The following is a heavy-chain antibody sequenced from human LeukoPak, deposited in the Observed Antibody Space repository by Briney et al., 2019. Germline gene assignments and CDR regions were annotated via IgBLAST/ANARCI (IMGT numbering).Heavy chain of an antibody. J-gene: IGHJ6*02. CDR3: AKDMGTGSYYGMDV. CDR2: ISWNSGSI. Sequence: GGSLRVSCAASGFTFDDYAMHWVRQAPGKGLEWVSGISWNSGSIGYADSVKGRFTISRDNAKNSLYLQMNSLRAEDTALYYCAKDMGTGSYYGMDVWGQGTTVTVSS. D-gene: IGHD7-27*01. V-gene: IGHV3-9*01. CDR1: GFTFDDYA.